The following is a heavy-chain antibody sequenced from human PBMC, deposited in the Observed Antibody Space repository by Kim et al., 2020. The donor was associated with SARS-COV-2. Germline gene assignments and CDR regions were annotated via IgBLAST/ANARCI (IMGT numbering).Heavy chain of an antibody. J-gene: IGHJ5*02. CDR3: AKDGSWQPAGWFDP. V-gene: IGHV3-23*01. D-gene: IGHD3-10*01. Sequence: GGSLRLSCAASGFTFNNYAVTWVRQAPGKGLQWVSAIIFSGGSTYYADSVKGRFTISRDNSKNTLYLQMNSLRAEDTAIYYCAKDGSWQPAGWFDPWGQGTLVTVSS. CDR2: IIFSGGST. CDR1: GFTFNNYA.